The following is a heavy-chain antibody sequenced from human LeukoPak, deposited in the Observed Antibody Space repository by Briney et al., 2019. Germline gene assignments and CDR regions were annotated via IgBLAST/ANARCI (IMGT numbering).Heavy chain of an antibody. CDR1: GYTFTSYY. CDR3: ARAFWSGRVDP. CDR2: INPSGGST. J-gene: IGHJ5*02. D-gene: IGHD3-3*01. V-gene: IGHV1-46*03. Sequence: GASVKVSCKASGYTFTSYYMHWVRQAPGQGLEWMGIINPSGGSTSYAQKFQGRVTMTRDASTSTVYMELSSLRSEDTAVYYCARAFWSGRVDPWGQGTLVTVSS.